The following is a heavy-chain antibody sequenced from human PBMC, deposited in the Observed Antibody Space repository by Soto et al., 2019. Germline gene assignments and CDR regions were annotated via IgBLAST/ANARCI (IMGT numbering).Heavy chain of an antibody. CDR3: ARDLGFESGVPAATETADWFDP. D-gene: IGHD2-2*01. Sequence: ASVKVSCKASGYSFTNYGITWVRQAPGQGLEWMGWISAYYGNTDYAQKFQGRVTITADESTSTAYMELSSLRSEDTAVYYCARDLGFESGVPAATETADWFDPWGQGTLVTVSS. J-gene: IGHJ5*02. V-gene: IGHV1-18*04. CDR2: ISAYYGNT. CDR1: GYSFTNYG.